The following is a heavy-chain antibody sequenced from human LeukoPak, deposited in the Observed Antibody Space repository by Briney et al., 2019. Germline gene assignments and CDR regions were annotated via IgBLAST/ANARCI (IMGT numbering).Heavy chain of an antibody. CDR3: ARAPEPLYYGMDV. CDR2: ISSSSSYI. CDR1: GFTFSSYS. J-gene: IGHJ6*02. V-gene: IGHV3-21*01. Sequence: GGSLRLSCAASGFTFSSYSMNWVRQAPGKGLEWVSSISSSSSYIYYADSVKGRFTISRDNAKNSLYLQMNSLRAEDTAVYYCARAPEPLYYGMDVWGQGTTVTVSS. D-gene: IGHD1-14*01.